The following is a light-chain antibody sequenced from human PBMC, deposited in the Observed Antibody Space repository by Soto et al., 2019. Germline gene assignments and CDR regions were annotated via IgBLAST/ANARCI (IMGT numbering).Light chain of an antibody. CDR1: NSDVGSYNL. J-gene: IGLJ1*01. V-gene: IGLV2-23*02. Sequence: QSVLTQPASVSGSPRQSITISCTGTNSDVGSYNLVSWFQQHPGKAPKLVIYEVTKRPSGVSDRFSGSKSGNTVSLTISGLQAEDEADYYCFSYAGDSVDVVGTGTKGNVL. CDR3: FSYAGDSVDV. CDR2: EVT.